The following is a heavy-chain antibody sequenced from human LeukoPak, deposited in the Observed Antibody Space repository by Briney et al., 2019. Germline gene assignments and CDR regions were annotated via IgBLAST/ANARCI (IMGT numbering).Heavy chain of an antibody. CDR2: ISYDGSNK. J-gene: IGHJ4*02. CDR3: AKGLQLWAPIDY. V-gene: IGHV3-30*18. Sequence: GGSLRLSCAASGFTFSSYGMHWVRRAPGKGLEWVAVISYDGSNKFYADSVKGRFTFSRDNSKNTLYLQMNSLRAEDTAVYYCAKGLQLWAPIDYWGQGTLVTVSS. CDR1: GFTFSSYG. D-gene: IGHD5-18*01.